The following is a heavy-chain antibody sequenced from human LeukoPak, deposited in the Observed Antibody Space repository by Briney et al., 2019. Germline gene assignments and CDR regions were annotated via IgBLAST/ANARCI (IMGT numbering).Heavy chain of an antibody. Sequence: PGGSLRLSCAASGFTFSSYAMSWVRQAPGKGLEWVSVIYSGGSTYYADSVKGRFTISRDNSKNTLYLQMNSLRAEDTAVYYCAKGSPGYYGMDVWGQGTTVTVSS. CDR1: GFTFSSYA. J-gene: IGHJ6*02. V-gene: IGHV3-66*01. CDR3: AKGSPGYYGMDV. CDR2: IYSGGST.